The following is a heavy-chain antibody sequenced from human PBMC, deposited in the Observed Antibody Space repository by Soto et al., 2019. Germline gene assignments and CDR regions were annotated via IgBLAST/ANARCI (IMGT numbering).Heavy chain of an antibody. CDR3: AKDTIGRGRRMDV. CDR2: ISHAGATK. J-gene: IGHJ6*02. CDR1: GFMFYAYG. Sequence: QVRLVESGGAVVQPGRSLRLACAASGFMFYAYGMHWVRQAPGKGLVWVALISHAGATKYYADSVKGRFSISRDSSTNTMYLQISGMRPEDSGVYYCAKDTIGRGRRMDVWGQGTTVTVSS. V-gene: IGHV3-30*18. D-gene: IGHD1-26*01.